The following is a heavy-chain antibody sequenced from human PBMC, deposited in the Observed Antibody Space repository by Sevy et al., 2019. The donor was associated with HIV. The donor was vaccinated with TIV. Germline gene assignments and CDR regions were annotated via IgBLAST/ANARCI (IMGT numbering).Heavy chain of an antibody. CDR3: ARPTIPDDYDAFAV. CDR1: GFTFGNFW. D-gene: IGHD2-2*02. CDR2: TKQDGSEK. J-gene: IGHJ3*01. Sequence: GGSLRLSCASSGFTFGNFWMSWVRQAPGKGLEWVANTKQDGSEKYYVDSVKGRFTISRDNAKNSLFLQMNSLRVEDTADYYCARPTIPDDYDAFAVWGQGTMVTVSS. V-gene: IGHV3-7*01.